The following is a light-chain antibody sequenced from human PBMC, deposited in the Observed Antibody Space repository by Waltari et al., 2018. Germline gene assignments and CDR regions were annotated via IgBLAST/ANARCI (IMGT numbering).Light chain of an antibody. CDR2: GAS. J-gene: IGKJ1*01. V-gene: IGKV3-15*01. CDR3: QQYYNWLWT. Sequence: EIVMTQSPATLSVSRGERAPLSCRASQSVSSTLAWYQQRPGQAPRLLIYGASPRATGVPARFSGSGSGTEFTLTISSLQSEDFAIYYCQQYYNWLWTFGQGTKVEIK. CDR1: QSVSST.